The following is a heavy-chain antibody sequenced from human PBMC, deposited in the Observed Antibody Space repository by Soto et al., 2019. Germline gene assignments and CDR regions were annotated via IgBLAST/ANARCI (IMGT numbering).Heavy chain of an antibody. CDR3: ARAADCSGGSCYFFLGY. Sequence: SETQSLTCTVPGGTIRSGAYYWSWIRQPPGKGLEWIGYIYYGGSTYYNPSLKSRVTISVDTSKNQSSLKLSSVTAADTAVYYCARAADCSGGSCYFFLGYWGQGTLVTVSS. CDR1: GGTIRSGAYY. CDR2: IYYGGST. J-gene: IGHJ4*02. V-gene: IGHV4-30-4*01. D-gene: IGHD2-15*01.